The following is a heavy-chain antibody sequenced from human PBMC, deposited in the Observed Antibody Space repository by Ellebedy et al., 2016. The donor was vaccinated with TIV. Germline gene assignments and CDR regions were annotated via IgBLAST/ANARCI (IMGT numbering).Heavy chain of an antibody. J-gene: IGHJ5*02. Sequence: SETLSLTXTVSGGSISSSSYYWGWIRQPPGKGLEWIGSIYYSGSTYYNPSLKSRVTISVDTSKNQFSLKLSSVTAADTAVYYCARSVLLWFPTQNWFDPWGQGTLVTVSS. CDR2: IYYSGST. CDR3: ARSVLLWFPTQNWFDP. CDR1: GGSISSSSYY. V-gene: IGHV4-39*01. D-gene: IGHD3-10*01.